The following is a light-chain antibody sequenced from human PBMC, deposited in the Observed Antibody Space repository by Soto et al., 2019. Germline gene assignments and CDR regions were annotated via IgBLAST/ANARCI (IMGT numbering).Light chain of an antibody. CDR1: SSDVGAYNY. Sequence: QSVLTQPASVSGSPGQSITISCAGTSSDVGAYNYVSWYQHHPGKAPKLMIYDVNNRPSGDSNRFSGSKSGNTASLTIPWLQAEDEADYYCSSWTSGATYVFGSGTKVTVL. CDR3: SSWTSGATYV. CDR2: DVN. V-gene: IGLV2-14*03. J-gene: IGLJ1*01.